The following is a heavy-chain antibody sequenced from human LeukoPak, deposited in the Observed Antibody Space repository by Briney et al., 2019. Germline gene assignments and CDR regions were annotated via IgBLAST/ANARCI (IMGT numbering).Heavy chain of an antibody. CDR3: AKGGPYSSSWGGKFDH. Sequence: GGSLRLSCAASGFTFSSYAMNWVRQAPGKGLEWVSSISGSGDRTYYADSVNGRFTISRDNSKNTLYLQMNSLRAEDTAIYYCAKGGPYSSSWGGKFDHWGQGTLVTVSS. CDR2: ISGSGDRT. D-gene: IGHD6-13*01. J-gene: IGHJ4*02. V-gene: IGHV3-23*01. CDR1: GFTFSSYA.